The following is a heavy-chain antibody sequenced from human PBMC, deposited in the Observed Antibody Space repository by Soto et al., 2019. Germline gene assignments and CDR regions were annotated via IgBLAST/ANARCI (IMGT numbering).Heavy chain of an antibody. CDR1: GYTLTELS. V-gene: IGHV1-24*01. CDR3: SVTTRYYYYGMDV. J-gene: IGHJ6*02. CDR2: FDPEDGET. Sequence: GASVKVSCKVSGYTLTELSIHWVRQAPGKGLEWMGGFDPEDGETIYAQKFQGRVTMTEDTSISTAYMELSRLRSDDTAVYYCSVTTRYYYYGMDVWGQATTVTVSS. D-gene: IGHD4-17*01.